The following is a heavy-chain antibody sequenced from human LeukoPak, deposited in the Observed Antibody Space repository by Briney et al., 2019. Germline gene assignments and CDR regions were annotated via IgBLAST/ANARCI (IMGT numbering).Heavy chain of an antibody. V-gene: IGHV1-18*01. CDR1: GYTFTSYG. Sequence: ASVKVSCKASGYTFTSYGISWVRQAPGQGLEWMGWISAYNGNTNYAQKLQGRVTITADKSTSTAYMELSSLRSEDTAVYYCARDIGDIVATQSFDYWGQGTLVTVSS. CDR2: ISAYNGNT. J-gene: IGHJ4*02. D-gene: IGHD5-12*01. CDR3: ARDIGDIVATQSFDY.